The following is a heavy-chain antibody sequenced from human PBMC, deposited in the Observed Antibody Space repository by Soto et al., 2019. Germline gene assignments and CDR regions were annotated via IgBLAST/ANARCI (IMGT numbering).Heavy chain of an antibody. CDR1: GYTFPSYG. CDR3: ARDHTMNAPYPLDSIDY. CDR2: ISAYNGNT. D-gene: IGHD3-22*01. J-gene: IGHJ4*02. V-gene: IGHV1-18*01. Sequence: QVQLVQSGAEVKKPGASVKVSCKASGYTFPSYGISWVRQAPGQGLEWMGWISAYNGNTNYAQKLQGRVTMTTETFTSTAYMELRSLRSDDTAVYYCARDHTMNAPYPLDSIDYWGQGTLVTVSS.